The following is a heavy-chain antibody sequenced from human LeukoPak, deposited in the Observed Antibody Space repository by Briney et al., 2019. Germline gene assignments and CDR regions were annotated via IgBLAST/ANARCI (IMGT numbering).Heavy chain of an antibody. D-gene: IGHD3-16*01. Sequence: EASVKVSCKASGYTFTSYGISWVRQAPGQGLEWMGWISAYNGNTNYAQKLQGRVTMTTDTSASTAYMELRSLRSDDTAVYYCARDLTRVGGGDAFDIWGQGTMVTVSS. CDR3: ARDLTRVGGGDAFDI. V-gene: IGHV1-18*01. J-gene: IGHJ3*02. CDR1: GYTFTSYG. CDR2: ISAYNGNT.